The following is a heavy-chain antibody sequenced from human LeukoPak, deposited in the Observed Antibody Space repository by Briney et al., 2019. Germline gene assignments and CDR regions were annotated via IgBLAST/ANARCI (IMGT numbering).Heavy chain of an antibody. J-gene: IGHJ4*02. V-gene: IGHV3-30*18. CDR3: AKDRSSRWTWTIDY. CDR2: ISYDGSNK. D-gene: IGHD6-13*01. CDR1: GFTFSSYD. Sequence: AGGSLTLSCAASGFTFSSYDMHWVRQAPGKGLELLALISYDGSNKYYANSVKGRFTISRDNSKNTLYLQMNSLRVEDTAMYYCAKDRSSRWTWTIDYWGQGTLVTVSS.